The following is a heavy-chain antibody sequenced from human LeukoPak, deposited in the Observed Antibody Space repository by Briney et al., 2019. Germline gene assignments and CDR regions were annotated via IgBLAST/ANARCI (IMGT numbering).Heavy chain of an antibody. Sequence: GGSLRLSCAASGFTFSSYAMSWVRQAPGKGLEWVSAISGSGGSTYYADSVKGRFTISRDNSKNTLYLQMNSLRAEDTAVYYCAKDHGYSGYDGYYYYMDVWGKGTTVTVSS. CDR1: GFTFSSYA. V-gene: IGHV3-23*01. J-gene: IGHJ6*03. D-gene: IGHD5-12*01. CDR3: AKDHGYSGYDGYYYYMDV. CDR2: ISGSGGST.